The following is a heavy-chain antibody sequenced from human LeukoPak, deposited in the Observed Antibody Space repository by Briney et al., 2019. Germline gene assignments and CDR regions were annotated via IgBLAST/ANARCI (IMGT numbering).Heavy chain of an antibody. V-gene: IGHV1-2*02. CDR2: INPNSGGT. Sequence: ASVKVSCKASGYTFPGYYMHWMRQAPGQGLEWMGWINPNSGGTNYAQKFQGRVTMTRDTSISTAYMELSRLRSDDTAVYYCAREHSSSSGKVFDYWGQGTLVTVSS. J-gene: IGHJ4*02. CDR1: GYTFPGYY. CDR3: AREHSSSSGKVFDY. D-gene: IGHD6-6*01.